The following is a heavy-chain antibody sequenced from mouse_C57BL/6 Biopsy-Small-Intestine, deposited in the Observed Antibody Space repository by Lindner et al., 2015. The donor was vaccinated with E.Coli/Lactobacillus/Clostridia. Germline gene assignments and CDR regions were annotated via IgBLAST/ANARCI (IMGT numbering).Heavy chain of an antibody. CDR3: ARYSRYGSSPLYWYFDV. CDR2: ISYSGST. Sequence: VQLQESGPGLAKPSQTLSLTCSATGYSITSDYWNWIRKFPGNKLEYMGYISYSGSTYYNPSLKSRISITRDTSKNQYYLQLNSVTTVDTATYYCARYSRYGSSPLYWYFDVWGTGTTVTVSS. CDR1: GYSITSDY. J-gene: IGHJ1*03. D-gene: IGHD1-1*01. V-gene: IGHV3-8*01.